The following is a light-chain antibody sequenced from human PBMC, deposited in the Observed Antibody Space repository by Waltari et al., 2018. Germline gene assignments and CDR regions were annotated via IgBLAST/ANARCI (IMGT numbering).Light chain of an antibody. Sequence: QSALTQPRSVSGSPGQSVTISCTGTRTDVGNYNYVSWYQQHPGEAPKVIIYDVTKRPSGVPDRFSGSKSGNTAALTISGLQADDEADYYCCSYAGNYNFVFGSGTWVTVV. CDR1: RTDVGNYNY. V-gene: IGLV2-11*01. J-gene: IGLJ1*01. CDR3: CSYAGNYNFV. CDR2: DVT.